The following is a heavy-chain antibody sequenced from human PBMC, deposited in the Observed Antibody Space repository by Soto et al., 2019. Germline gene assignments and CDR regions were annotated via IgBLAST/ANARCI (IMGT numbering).Heavy chain of an antibody. J-gene: IGHJ4*02. Sequence: SQSLTHTCTISVDSVSDISAACNWIRQSPSRGLEWLGRTYYRSKWYNDYAVSVKSRITVTPDTSKNQFSLHLNSVTPEDTAVNFCAKEFPYYGGSDSYFAYGGKGALVPVPS. D-gene: IGHD3-16*01. CDR1: VDSVSDISAA. V-gene: IGHV6-1*01. CDR2: TYYRSKWYN. CDR3: AKEFPYYGGSDSYFAY.